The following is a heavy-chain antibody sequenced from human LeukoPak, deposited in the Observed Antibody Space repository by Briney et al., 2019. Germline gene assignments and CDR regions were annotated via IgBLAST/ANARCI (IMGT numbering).Heavy chain of an antibody. CDR2: ISGSGGST. V-gene: IGHV3-23*01. Sequence: GRSLRLSCAASGFTFNNYAMSWVRQAPGKGLEWVSAISGSGGSTYYADSVKGRFTISRDNSKNTLYLQMNSLRAEDTAVYYCAKSTDYYYYGMDVWGQGTTVTVSS. CDR1: GFTFNNYA. CDR3: AKSTDYYYYGMDV. J-gene: IGHJ6*02.